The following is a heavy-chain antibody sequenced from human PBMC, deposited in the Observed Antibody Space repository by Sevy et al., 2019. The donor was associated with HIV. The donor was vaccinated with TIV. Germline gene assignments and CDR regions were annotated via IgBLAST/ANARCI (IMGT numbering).Heavy chain of an antibody. CDR1: GFTFDDYA. D-gene: IGHD3-9*01. V-gene: IGHV3-9*03. CDR3: VYFDQELNTDY. CDR2: ISWNSGSI. Sequence: GGSLRLSCAASGFTFDDYAMHWVRQAPGKGLEWVSGISWNSGSIGYADSVKGRFTISRDNAKNSLYLQMNSLRAEDMALYYCVYFDQELNTDYWGQGTLVTVSS. J-gene: IGHJ4*02.